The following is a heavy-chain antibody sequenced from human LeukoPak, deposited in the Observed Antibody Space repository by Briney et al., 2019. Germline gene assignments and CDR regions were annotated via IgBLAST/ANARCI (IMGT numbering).Heavy chain of an antibody. CDR2: IYSGGST. Sequence: GGSLRLSCAASGFTVSSNYMSWVRQAPGKGLEWVSVIYSGGSTYYADSVKGRFTISRDNAKNSLYLQMNSLRAEDTAVYYCARDGSHYGMDVWGQGTTVTVSS. CDR3: ARDGSHYGMDV. V-gene: IGHV3-53*01. J-gene: IGHJ6*02. D-gene: IGHD5-12*01. CDR1: GFTVSSNY.